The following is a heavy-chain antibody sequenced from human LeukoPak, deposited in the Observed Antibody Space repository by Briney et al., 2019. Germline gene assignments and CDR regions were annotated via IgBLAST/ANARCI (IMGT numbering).Heavy chain of an antibody. CDR2: INHSGST. J-gene: IGHJ4*02. V-gene: IGHV4-34*01. D-gene: IGHD6-19*01. CDR3: ARAWRVWYFQPFDY. Sequence: SSETLSLTCAVYGGSFSGYYWSWTRQPPGKGMEWIGEINHSGSTNYNPYLKSLVTISVDTSKNQFSLKLSSVTAADTAVYYCARAWRVWYFQPFDYWGQGTLVTVSS. CDR1: GGSFSGYY.